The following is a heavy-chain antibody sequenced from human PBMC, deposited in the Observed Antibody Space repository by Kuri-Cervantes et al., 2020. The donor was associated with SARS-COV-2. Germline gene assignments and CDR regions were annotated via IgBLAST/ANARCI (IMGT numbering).Heavy chain of an antibody. Sequence: SETLSLTCAISGDSVSSNSAAWNWIRQSPSRGPEWLGRTYYRSKWYNDYAVSVKSRITINPDTSKNQFSLKLSSVTAADTAVYYCARQMMSSITIFGVVITRNWFDPWGQGTLVTVSS. CDR2: TYYRSKWYN. D-gene: IGHD3-3*01. V-gene: IGHV6-1*01. CDR1: GDSVSSNSAA. CDR3: ARQMMSSITIFGVVITRNWFDP. J-gene: IGHJ5*02.